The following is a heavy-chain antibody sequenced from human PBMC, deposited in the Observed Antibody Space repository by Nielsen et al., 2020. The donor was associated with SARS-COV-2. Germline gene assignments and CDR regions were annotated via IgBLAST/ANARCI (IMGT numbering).Heavy chain of an antibody. V-gene: IGHV3-21*01. Sequence: ETLSLTCAASGFTFSSYSMNWVRQAPGKGLEWVSPISSSSSYIYYADSVKGRFTISRDNAKNSLYLQMNSLRAEDTAVYYCARWRLRLGEDAGDYWGQGTLVTVSS. CDR1: GFTFSSYS. J-gene: IGHJ4*02. D-gene: IGHD3-16*01. CDR2: ISSSSSYI. CDR3: ARWRLRLGEDAGDY.